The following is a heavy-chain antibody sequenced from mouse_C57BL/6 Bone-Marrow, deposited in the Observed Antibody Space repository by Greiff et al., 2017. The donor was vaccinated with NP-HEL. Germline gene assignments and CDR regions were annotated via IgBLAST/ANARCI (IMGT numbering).Heavy chain of an antibody. D-gene: IGHD1-1*01. V-gene: IGHV3-5*01. Sequence: EVKLMESGPGLVKPSQTVFLTCTVTGISITTGNYRWSWIRQFPGNKLEWIGYIYYSGTITYNPSPTSRTTITRDTPKNQFFLEMNSLTAEDTATYYCARDNGSSYGFAYWGQGTLVTVSA. J-gene: IGHJ3*01. CDR3: ARDNGSSYGFAY. CDR1: GISITTGNYR. CDR2: IYYSGTI.